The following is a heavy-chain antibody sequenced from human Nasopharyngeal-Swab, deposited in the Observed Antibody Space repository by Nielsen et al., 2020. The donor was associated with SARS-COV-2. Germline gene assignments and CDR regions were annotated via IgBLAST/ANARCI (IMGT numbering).Heavy chain of an antibody. CDR1: GFTFSAYT. J-gene: IGHJ6*02. Sequence: GESLKISCAASGFTFSAYTMNWVRQAPGKGLEWVSYISSSTSTTYYADSVEGRFTISRDNAKNSLFLQMNSLRGEDTAVYYCARVNWPVYCGGDCYFSEGQSTGMDVWGQGTTVTVS. D-gene: IGHD2-21*02. V-gene: IGHV3-48*04. CDR3: ARVNWPVYCGGDCYFSEGQSTGMDV. CDR2: ISSSTSTT.